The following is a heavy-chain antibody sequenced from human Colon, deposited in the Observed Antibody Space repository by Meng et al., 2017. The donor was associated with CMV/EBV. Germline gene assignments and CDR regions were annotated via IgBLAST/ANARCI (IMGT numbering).Heavy chain of an antibody. J-gene: IGHJ4*02. D-gene: IGHD2/OR15-2a*01. Sequence: GESLKISCEGSGFVFGSYAMNWVRQAPGKGLEWVACIRYDGRDKYYADSVKGRFTISRDKSKKTVDLQMNSLTVEDTAVYYCVKDLIEPEVWGQGTLVTVSS. CDR1: GFVFGSYA. CDR2: IRYDGRDK. V-gene: IGHV3-30*02. CDR3: VKDLIEPEV.